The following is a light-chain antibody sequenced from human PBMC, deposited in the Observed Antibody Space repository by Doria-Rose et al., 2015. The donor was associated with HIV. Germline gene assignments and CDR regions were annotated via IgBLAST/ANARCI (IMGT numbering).Light chain of an antibody. V-gene: IGLV2-23*02. CDR2: EVN. CDR3: CSYAGTPLV. CDR1: SNDVVSYNL. Sequence: TSNDVVSYNLVSWYQQHPGKAPKLMIYEVNKRPSGVSYRFSGSKSGNTASLTISGLQAEDEADYYCCSYAGTPLVSGSGTKVTVL. J-gene: IGLJ1*01.